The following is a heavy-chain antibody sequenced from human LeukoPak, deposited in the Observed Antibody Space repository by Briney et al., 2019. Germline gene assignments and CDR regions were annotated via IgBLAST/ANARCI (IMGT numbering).Heavy chain of an antibody. CDR2: FDPEDGET. CDR1: GYTLTGLS. CDR3: ASMVRGVILPFDY. V-gene: IGHV1-24*01. Sequence: GASVKVSCKVSGYTLTGLSMHWVRQAPGKGLEWMGGFDPEDGETIYAQKFQGRVTMTEDTSTDTAYMELSSLRSEDTAVYYCASMVRGVILPFDYWGQGTLVTVSS. J-gene: IGHJ4*02. D-gene: IGHD3-10*01.